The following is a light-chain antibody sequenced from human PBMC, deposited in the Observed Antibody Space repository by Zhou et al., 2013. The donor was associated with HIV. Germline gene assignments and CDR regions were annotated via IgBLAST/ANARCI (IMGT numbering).Light chain of an antibody. CDR2: DAS. J-gene: IGKJ1*01. CDR3: QQLNSYPPT. CDR1: QDISNY. V-gene: IGKV1-33*01. Sequence: DIQMTQSPSSLSASVGDRVTITCQASQDISNYLNWYQQKPGKAPKLLIYDASNLETGVPSRFSGSGSGTDFTFTISSLQPEDIATYYCQQLNSYPPTFGQG.